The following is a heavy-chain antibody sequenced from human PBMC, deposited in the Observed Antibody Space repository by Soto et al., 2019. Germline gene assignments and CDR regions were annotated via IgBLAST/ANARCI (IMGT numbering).Heavy chain of an antibody. Sequence: ASVKVSCKASGYTFTGYYMHWVRQAPGQGLEWMGWINPNSGGTNYAQKFQGWVTMTRDTSISTAYMELSRLRSDDTAVYYCARSIDRAARPLWYYYYGIDVWGQGTTVTVSS. J-gene: IGHJ6*02. CDR3: ARSIDRAARPLWYYYYGIDV. V-gene: IGHV1-2*04. D-gene: IGHD6-6*01. CDR2: INPNSGGT. CDR1: GYTFTGYY.